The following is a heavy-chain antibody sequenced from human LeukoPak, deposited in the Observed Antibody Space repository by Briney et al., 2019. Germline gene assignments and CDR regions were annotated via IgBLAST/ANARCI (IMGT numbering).Heavy chain of an antibody. CDR1: GFTFSDYY. V-gene: IGHV3-11*04. CDR3: ARDASGWSVY. D-gene: IGHD6-19*01. CDR2: ISSSGSTI. Sequence: GGSLRLSCAASGFTFSDYYMSWIRQAPGKGLEWVSYISSSGSTIYYADSVKGRFTVSRDNAKNSLFLQMDSLRAEDSAVYFCARDASGWSVYWGQGTLVTVSS. J-gene: IGHJ4*02.